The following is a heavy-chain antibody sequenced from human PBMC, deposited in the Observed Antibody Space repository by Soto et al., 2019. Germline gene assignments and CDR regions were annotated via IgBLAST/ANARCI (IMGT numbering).Heavy chain of an antibody. Sequence: SETRSLTCTVSGVSISSSSYYWGWMRQPPGKGLEWIGSIYYSGSTYYNPSLKSRVTISVDTSKNQFSLKLSSVTAADTAMYYCASNFPITGTSWGQGTLVTVSS. CDR2: IYYSGST. CDR3: ASNFPITGTS. CDR1: GVSISSSSYY. D-gene: IGHD1-20*01. V-gene: IGHV4-39*01. J-gene: IGHJ4*02.